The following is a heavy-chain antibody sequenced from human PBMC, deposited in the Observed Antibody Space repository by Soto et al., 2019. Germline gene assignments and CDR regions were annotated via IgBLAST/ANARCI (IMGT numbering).Heavy chain of an antibody. D-gene: IGHD1-26*01. J-gene: IGHJ3*01. CDR1: GYSFTNYW. CDR2: IYPGDSHA. Sequence: GESLKISCKGSGYSFTNYWIGWARQMPGKGLEWMGIIYPGDSHAIYSPSFQGQVTMSADKSISTAYLQWSSLKASDTAMYYCTRPYSGGPNDPFDVWGQGTMVTVSS. V-gene: IGHV5-51*01. CDR3: TRPYSGGPNDPFDV.